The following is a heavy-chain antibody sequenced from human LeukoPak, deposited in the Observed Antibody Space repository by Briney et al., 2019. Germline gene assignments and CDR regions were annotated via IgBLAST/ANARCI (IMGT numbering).Heavy chain of an antibody. Sequence: GGSLRLSCAASGFTFSSYSMNWVRQAPGKGLEWVSYISSSSSTIYYADSVKGRFTISRDNAKNSLYLQMNSLRAEDTAVYYCSREINWKGPDYWGQGTLVTVSS. J-gene: IGHJ4*02. V-gene: IGHV3-48*01. CDR3: SREINWKGPDY. D-gene: IGHD1-20*01. CDR2: ISSSSSTI. CDR1: GFTFSSYS.